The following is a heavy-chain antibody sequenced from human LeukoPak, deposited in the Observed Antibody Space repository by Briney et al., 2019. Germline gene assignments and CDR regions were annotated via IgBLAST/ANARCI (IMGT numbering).Heavy chain of an antibody. J-gene: IGHJ4*02. CDR3: ARDKYSSGWYDYFDY. Sequence: ASVKVSCKASGGTFSSYAISWVRQAPGQGLEWMGGIIPIFGTANYAQKFQGRVTITADESTSTAYMELSSLRSEDTAVYYCARDKYSSGWYDYFDYWGQGTLVTVSS. V-gene: IGHV1-69*01. CDR2: IIPIFGTA. D-gene: IGHD6-19*01. CDR1: GGTFSSYA.